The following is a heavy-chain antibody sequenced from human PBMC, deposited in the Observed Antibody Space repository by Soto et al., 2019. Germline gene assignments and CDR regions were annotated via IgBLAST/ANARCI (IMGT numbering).Heavy chain of an antibody. CDR2: IYDSGST. CDR3: ATGLASVTVDS. CDR1: GDSINNNNYY. J-gene: IGHJ5*01. V-gene: IGHV4-30-4*01. Sequence: QVQLQESGPGLVKPSQTLSLSCTVSGDSINNNNYYCSWIRQTPGKGLEWIGHIYDSGSTYSNPSPTTRLVISGYTAKNQFPLTLPSVTAADPAIFYCATGLASVTVDSCAQGTLVTVSS.